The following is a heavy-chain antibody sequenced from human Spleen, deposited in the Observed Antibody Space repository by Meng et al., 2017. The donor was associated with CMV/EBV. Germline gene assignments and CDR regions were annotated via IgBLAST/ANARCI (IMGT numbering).Heavy chain of an antibody. V-gene: IGHV1-2*02. D-gene: IGHD5-18*01. Sequence: ASVKVSCKASGYTFTGYYMHWVRQAPGQGLEWMGWINPYTSGTNYAQKFQGRVTMTRDTSISTASLELSRLRFDDTAVYYCARDLDTAMIYNSPNHDDCWGQGTLVTVSS. CDR1: GYTFTGYY. CDR3: ARDLDTAMIYNSPNHDDC. CDR2: INPYTSGT. J-gene: IGHJ4*02.